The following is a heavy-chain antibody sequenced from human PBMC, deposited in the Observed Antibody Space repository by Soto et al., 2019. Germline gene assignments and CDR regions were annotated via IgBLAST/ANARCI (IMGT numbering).Heavy chain of an antibody. CDR3: AKERSSGWSFDY. CDR1: GFTFSTYA. J-gene: IGHJ4*02. V-gene: IGHV3-23*01. CDR2: ISGSGDST. Sequence: GGSLRLSCAASGFTFSTYAMNWVRQAPGKGLEWVSGISGSGDSTYYADSVKGRFTVSRDNSKNTLYLQMNSLRAEDTAVFYCAKERSSGWSFDYWGQGTMVTVSS. D-gene: IGHD6-19*01.